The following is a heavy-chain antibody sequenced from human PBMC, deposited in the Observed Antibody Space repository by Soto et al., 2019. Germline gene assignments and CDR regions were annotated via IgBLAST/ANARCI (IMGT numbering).Heavy chain of an antibody. J-gene: IGHJ4*02. CDR3: ASLRFLEWLLFFDY. Sequence: PSETLSLTCAVSGDSISSYYWSWIRQPPGKGLEWIGSIHYSGSTYYNPSLKSRVTISVDTSKNQFSLKLSSVTAADTAVYYCASLRFLEWLLFFDYWGQGTLVTVSS. D-gene: IGHD3-3*01. V-gene: IGHV4-59*05. CDR1: GDSISSYY. CDR2: IHYSGST.